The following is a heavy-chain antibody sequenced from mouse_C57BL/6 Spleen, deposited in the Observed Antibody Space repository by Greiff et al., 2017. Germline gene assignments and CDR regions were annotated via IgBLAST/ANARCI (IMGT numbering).Heavy chain of an antibody. CDR3: ARDDYGGVGYWYCDV. V-gene: IGHV1-82*01. D-gene: IGHD2-4*01. CDR1: GYAFSSSW. Sequence: VQLQESGPELVKPGASVKISCKASGYAFSSSWMNWVKQRPGKGLEWIGRIYPGDGDTNYNGQFKGKATLTADNSSTTAYMQLSSLTSDDSGVYFCARDDYGGVGYWYCDVGGTGTTVTVSS. J-gene: IGHJ1*03. CDR2: IYPGDGDT.